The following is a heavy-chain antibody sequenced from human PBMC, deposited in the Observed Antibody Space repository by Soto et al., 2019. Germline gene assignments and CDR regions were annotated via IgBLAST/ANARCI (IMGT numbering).Heavy chain of an antibody. J-gene: IGHJ6*02. CDR2: IIPIFGTA. V-gene: IGHV1-69*01. CDR1: GGTFSSYA. CDR3: ASFHGDYGYYYYGMDV. D-gene: IGHD4-17*01. Sequence: VQLVESGAEVKKPGSSVKVSCKASGGTFSSYAISWVRQAPGQGLEWMGGIIPIFGTANYAQKFQGRVTITADESTSTAYMELSSLRSEDTAVYYCASFHGDYGYYYYGMDVWGQGTTVTVSS.